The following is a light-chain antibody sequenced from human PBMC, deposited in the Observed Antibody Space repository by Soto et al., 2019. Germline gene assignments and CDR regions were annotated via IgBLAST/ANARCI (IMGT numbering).Light chain of an antibody. CDR3: HQRQYWPPIT. V-gene: IGKV3-15*01. J-gene: IGKJ5*01. CDR2: DAS. CDR1: QSVSSH. Sequence: EIVMTQSPATLSVSPGEGATVSCRDSQSVSSHLAWYQHKPGQAPRLLFYDASTRATGIPARFSGSGSGTEFTLTISSLQSEDFAVYYCHQRQYWPPITFGQGTRLEI.